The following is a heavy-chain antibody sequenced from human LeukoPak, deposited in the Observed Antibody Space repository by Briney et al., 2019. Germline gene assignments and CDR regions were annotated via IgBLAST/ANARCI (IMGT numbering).Heavy chain of an antibody. CDR1: GFTFSSYS. CDR2: ISGSSSTI. D-gene: IGHD3-16*01. Sequence: PGGSLRLSCAASGFTFSSYSMNWVRQAPGKGLEWVSYISGSSSTIYYADSMKGRFTISRDNAKNSLYLQMNSLRPEDTAVYYCTKGQLWASGRAFDIWGQGTMVTVSS. J-gene: IGHJ3*02. V-gene: IGHV3-48*04. CDR3: TKGQLWASGRAFDI.